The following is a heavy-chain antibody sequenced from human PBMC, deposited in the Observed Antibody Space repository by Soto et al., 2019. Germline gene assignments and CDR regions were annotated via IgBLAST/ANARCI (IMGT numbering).Heavy chain of an antibody. CDR3: ARDQYGGSYSSGWPLN. CDR1: GGTFSSYT. D-gene: IGHD6-19*01. CDR2: IIPILGIA. V-gene: IGHV1-69*04. Sequence: GASVKVSCKASGGTFSSYTISWVRQAPGQGLEWMGRIIPILGIANYAQKFQGRFTISRDNAKNSLYLQMNSLRAEDTAVYYCARDQYGGSYSSGWPLNWGQGTLVTVSS. J-gene: IGHJ4*02.